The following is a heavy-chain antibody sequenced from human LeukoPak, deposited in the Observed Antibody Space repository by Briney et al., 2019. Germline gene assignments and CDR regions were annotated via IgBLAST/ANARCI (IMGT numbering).Heavy chain of an antibody. V-gene: IGHV3-23*01. CDR2: ITGTGGK. D-gene: IGHD3-22*01. CDR3: AKAPEWLLLRLDY. J-gene: IGHJ4*02. Sequence: GGSLRLSCAVSGFTLTNHGVSWVRQAPGKGLEWVSIITGTGGKYYGDSVKGRFVLSRDNSKNTVYMQMNSLRAEDTAVYYCAKAPEWLLLRLDYWGQGTLVTVSS. CDR1: GFTLTNHG.